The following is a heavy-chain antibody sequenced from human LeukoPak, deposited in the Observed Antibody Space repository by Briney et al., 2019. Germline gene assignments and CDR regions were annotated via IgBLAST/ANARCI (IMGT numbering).Heavy chain of an antibody. Sequence: TGGSLRLSCVGAGFPFSDFHMSWIRQAPGKGPEWVSYITSGGGFKYYADSVKGRFSISRDDSKNSVFLQMNSLRVEDTAVYYCARVRPGSSGSYYRTSWGQGTLVTVSS. CDR1: GFPFSDFH. CDR3: ARVRPGSSGSYYRTS. J-gene: IGHJ4*02. D-gene: IGHD3-22*01. V-gene: IGHV3-11*04. CDR2: ITSGGGFK.